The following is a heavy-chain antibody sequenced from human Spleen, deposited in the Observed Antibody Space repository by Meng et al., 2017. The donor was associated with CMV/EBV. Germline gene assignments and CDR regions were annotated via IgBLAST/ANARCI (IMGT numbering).Heavy chain of an antibody. CDR3: ARSHDWLYGMDV. J-gene: IGHJ6*02. D-gene: IGHD3-9*01. CDR1: GFTFSSYE. Sequence: GESLKISCAASGFTFSSYEMNWVRQAPGKGLEWVSLIYGGGTTHNADSMKGRFTISRDNSKNTVYLQMNSLRADDTAVYYCARSHDWLYGMDVWGQGTAVTVSS. V-gene: IGHV3-53*01. CDR2: IYGGGTT.